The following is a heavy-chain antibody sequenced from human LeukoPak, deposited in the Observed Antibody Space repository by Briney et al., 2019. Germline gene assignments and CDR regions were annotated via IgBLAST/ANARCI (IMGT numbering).Heavy chain of an antibody. V-gene: IGHV4-39*01. CDR1: GGSISSSSYY. CDR2: IYYSGST. Sequence: SETLSLTCTVSGGSISSSSYYWGWIRQPPGKGLEWIGSIYYSGSTYYNPSLKSRVTISVDTSKNQFSLKLSSVTAADTAVYYCASRMVRGVMNYWGQGTLVTVSS. CDR3: ASRMVRGVMNY. J-gene: IGHJ4*02. D-gene: IGHD3-10*01.